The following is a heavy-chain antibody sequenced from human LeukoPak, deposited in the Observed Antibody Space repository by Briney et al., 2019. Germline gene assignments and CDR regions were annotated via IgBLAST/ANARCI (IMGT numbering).Heavy chain of an antibody. D-gene: IGHD6-13*01. J-gene: IGHJ5*02. CDR2: IYYSGST. V-gene: IGHV4-59*01. Sequence: SETLSLTCTVSGGSISSYCWSWIRQPPGKGLEWIGYIYYSGSTNYNPSLKSRVTISVDTSKNQFSLKLSSVTAADTAVYYCARLSKKDSSSWYGDWFDPWGQGTLVTVSS. CDR1: GGSISSYC. CDR3: ARLSKKDSSSWYGDWFDP.